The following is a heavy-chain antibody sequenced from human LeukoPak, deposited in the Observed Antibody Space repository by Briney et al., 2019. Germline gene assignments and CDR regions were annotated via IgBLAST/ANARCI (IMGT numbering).Heavy chain of an antibody. J-gene: IGHJ5*02. D-gene: IGHD3-10*01. V-gene: IGHV1-24*01. Sequence: ASVKVSCKVSGYTLTEFPMHWVRQSPGKGLEWMGRFDRKSGETISALKFQGRVTMTEDTSTDTAYMELSSLRSEDTAVYYCARSRHYYGSGRESGIYNWFDPWGQGTLVTVSS. CDR2: FDRKSGET. CDR1: GYTLTEFP. CDR3: ARSRHYYGSGRESGIYNWFDP.